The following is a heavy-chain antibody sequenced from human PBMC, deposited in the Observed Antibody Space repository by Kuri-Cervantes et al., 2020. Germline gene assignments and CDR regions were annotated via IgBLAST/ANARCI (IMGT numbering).Heavy chain of an antibody. J-gene: IGHJ6*02. CDR1: GFTFTNAR. CDR2: ISGSGGST. Sequence: GESLKISCAASGFTFTNARMNWVRQAPGKGLEWVSAISGSGGSTYYADSVKGRFTISRDNSKNTLYLQMNSLRAEDTAVYYCAKDLITMVRGALYGMDVWGQGTTVTVSS. CDR3: AKDLITMVRGALYGMDV. D-gene: IGHD3-10*01. V-gene: IGHV3-23*01.